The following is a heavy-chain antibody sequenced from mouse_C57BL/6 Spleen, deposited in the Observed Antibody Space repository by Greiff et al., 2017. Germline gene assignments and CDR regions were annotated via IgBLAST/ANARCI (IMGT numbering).Heavy chain of an antibody. J-gene: IGHJ3*01. D-gene: IGHD2-5*01. CDR2: IDPSDSYT. CDR3: ARTGNYSNYVGAY. Sequence: VQLQQPGAELVKPGASVKLSCKASGYTFTSYWMQWVKQRPGQGLEWIGEIDPSDSYTNYNQKFKGKATLTVDTSSSAAYMQLSSLTSEDSAVYYCARTGNYSNYVGAYWGQGTLVTVSA. CDR1: GYTFTSYW. V-gene: IGHV1-50*01.